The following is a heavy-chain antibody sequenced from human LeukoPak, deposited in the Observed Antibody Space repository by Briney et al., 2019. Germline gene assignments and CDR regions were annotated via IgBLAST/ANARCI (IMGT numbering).Heavy chain of an antibody. D-gene: IGHD1-26*01. V-gene: IGHV3-21*01. CDR1: GFTFSSYS. CDR2: ISSSSSYI. CDR3: ARRSRGDH. J-gene: IGHJ4*02. Sequence: GGSLRLSCAASGFTFSSYSMNWVRQAPGKGLGWVSSISSSSSYIYSAASVTGRFTITRDNAKNSLDLQMNSLRAEDTAVYYCARRSRGDHWGQGTLVTVSS.